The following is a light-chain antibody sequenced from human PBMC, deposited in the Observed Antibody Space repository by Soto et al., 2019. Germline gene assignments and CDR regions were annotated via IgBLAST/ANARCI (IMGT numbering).Light chain of an antibody. CDR1: QSVSSN. V-gene: IGKV3-15*01. Sequence: EILMTQSPSTLSVSPGERATLSCRASQSVSSNLAWYQQKPGQAPRILIHGASTRATGIPARFSGSGSGTEFTLTISSLQSEDFPVYYCQQYSTWRTFGQGTKVDI. J-gene: IGKJ1*01. CDR2: GAS. CDR3: QQYSTWRT.